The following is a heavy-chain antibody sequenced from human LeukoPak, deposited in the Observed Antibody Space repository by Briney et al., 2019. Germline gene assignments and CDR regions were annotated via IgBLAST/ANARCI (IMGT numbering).Heavy chain of an antibody. CDR1: GYTFIGHY. CDR3: ARDLGFGYDSSGDAFDI. V-gene: IGHV1-2*02. Sequence: ASVKVSCKTSGYTFIGHYMHWVRQAPGQGLEWMGWINPKNGGANYAPSFQGRVTMTRDRSISTVYMEVTRLTSDDTAVYYCARDLGFGYDSSGDAFDIWGQGTMVTVSS. D-gene: IGHD3-22*01. J-gene: IGHJ3*02. CDR2: INPKNGGA.